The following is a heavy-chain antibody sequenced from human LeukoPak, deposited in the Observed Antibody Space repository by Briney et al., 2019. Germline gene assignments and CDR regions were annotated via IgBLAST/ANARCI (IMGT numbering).Heavy chain of an antibody. CDR3: VRGGYGSIEY. J-gene: IGHJ4*02. D-gene: IGHD4-17*01. Sequence: GGSLRLSCAASGFTFSSHWMHWVRQAPGKGLVWVSYINRDGSSATYADSVMGRFTISRDNAANTMYLQMTSLRVVDTAVYYCVRGGYGSIEYWGQGTLVTVSS. CDR2: INRDGSSA. CDR1: GFTFSSHW. V-gene: IGHV3-74*01.